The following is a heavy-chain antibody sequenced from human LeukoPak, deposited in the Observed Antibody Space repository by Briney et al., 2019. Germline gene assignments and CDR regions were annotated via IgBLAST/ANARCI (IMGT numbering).Heavy chain of an antibody. CDR1: GYTFTAYW. CDR2: IHLADSDT. D-gene: IGHD1-26*01. V-gene: IGHV5-51*01. Sequence: GQSLKISCQGSGYTFTAYWIGWVRQMHGKGMEWVGTIHLADSDTSYSPSFQGQVTISADKSITTAYLQWSSLTASDTAMYYCGRHQHSGSYGAFDIWGQGTMVTVSS. J-gene: IGHJ3*02. CDR3: GRHQHSGSYGAFDI.